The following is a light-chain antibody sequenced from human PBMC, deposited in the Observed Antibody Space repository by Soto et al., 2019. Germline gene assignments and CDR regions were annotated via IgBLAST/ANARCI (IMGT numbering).Light chain of an antibody. V-gene: IGLV1-47*01. CDR3: AAWDDSLSGPVV. CDR2: RNN. CDR1: SSNIGSNY. Sequence: QLVLTQPPSASGTPGQRVTISCSGSSSNIGSNYVYWYQQLPGTAPKLLIYRNNQRPSGVPDRFSGSKSGTSASLAISELRSEDEADYYCAAWDDSLSGPVVFGGGTKLTVL. J-gene: IGLJ2*01.